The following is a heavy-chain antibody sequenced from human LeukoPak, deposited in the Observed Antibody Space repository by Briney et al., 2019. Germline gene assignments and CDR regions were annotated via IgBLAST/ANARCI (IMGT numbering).Heavy chain of an antibody. CDR3: ARTQYCSSTSCYMGYYYYYMDV. CDR2: INHSGST. Sequence: KPPETLSLTCAVYGGSFSGYYWSWIRQPPGKGLEWVGEINHSGSTNYNPSLKSRVTISVDTSKNQFSLKLSSVTAADTAVYYCARTQYCSSTSCYMGYYYYYMDVWGKGTTVTVSS. V-gene: IGHV4-34*01. D-gene: IGHD2-2*02. J-gene: IGHJ6*03. CDR1: GGSFSGYY.